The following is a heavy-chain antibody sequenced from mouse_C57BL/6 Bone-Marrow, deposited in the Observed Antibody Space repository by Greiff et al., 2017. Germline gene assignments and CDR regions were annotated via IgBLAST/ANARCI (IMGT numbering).Heavy chain of an antibody. CDR1: GYAFSSSW. J-gene: IGHJ2*01. V-gene: IGHV1-82*01. Sequence: QVQLQQSGPELVKPGASVKISCKASGYAFSSSWMNWVKQRPGKGLEWIGRIYPGDGDTNYNGKFKGKATLTADKSSSTAYMQLSSLTSEDSAVYFCARTFTTCPDDWGQGTTRTVSS. CDR3: ARTFTTCPDD. CDR2: IYPGDGDT. D-gene: IGHD1-1*01.